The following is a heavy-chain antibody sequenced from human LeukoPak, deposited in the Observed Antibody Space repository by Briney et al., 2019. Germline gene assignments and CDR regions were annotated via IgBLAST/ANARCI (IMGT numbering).Heavy chain of an antibody. V-gene: IGHV3-9*03. Sequence: GGSLRLSCAASGFTFDDYAMHWVRQAPGKGLEWVSGISWNSGSIGYADSVKGRFTISRDNAKNSLYLQMNSLRAEDMALYYCAKTRGSSWSGGFDYWGQGTLVTVSS. J-gene: IGHJ4*02. CDR1: GFTFDDYA. CDR3: AKTRGSSWSGGFDY. D-gene: IGHD6-13*01. CDR2: ISWNSGSI.